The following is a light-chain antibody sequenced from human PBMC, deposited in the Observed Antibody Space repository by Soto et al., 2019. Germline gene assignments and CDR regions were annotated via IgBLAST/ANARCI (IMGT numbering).Light chain of an antibody. Sequence: ENVLTQAPGTLSLSPGERATLSRRASQSVSRSHLAWYQQKPGQAPRVLMYGASSRATGIPDRFSGSGSVTDFALTISRLEPEDFAVYYCQQYGGSPWTFGQGTKVDIK. CDR3: QQYGGSPWT. J-gene: IGKJ1*01. CDR1: QSVSRSH. CDR2: GAS. V-gene: IGKV3-20*01.